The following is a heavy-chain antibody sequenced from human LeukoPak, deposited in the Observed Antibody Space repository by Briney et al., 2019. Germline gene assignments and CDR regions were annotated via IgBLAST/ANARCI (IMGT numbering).Heavy chain of an antibody. Sequence: GGSLRLSCAASGFTFSSYSMSWVRQAPGKGLEWVSYISSSSSTIYYADSVKGRFTISRDNAKNSLYLQMNSLRAEDTAVYYCARDQQQLVNYYYYYYMDVWGKGTTVTVSS. V-gene: IGHV3-48*01. CDR2: ISSSSSTI. D-gene: IGHD6-13*01. CDR1: GFTFSSYS. J-gene: IGHJ6*03. CDR3: ARDQQQLVNYYYYYYMDV.